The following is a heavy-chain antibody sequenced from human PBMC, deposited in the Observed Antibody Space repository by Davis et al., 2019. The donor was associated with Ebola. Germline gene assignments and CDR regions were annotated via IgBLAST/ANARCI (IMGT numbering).Heavy chain of an antibody. J-gene: IGHJ5*02. CDR2: INKDATVN. V-gene: IGHV3-7*01. CDR3: VRHGNWNFDR. CDR1: GFTFTEFW. Sequence: PGGSLRLSCAASGFTFTEFWMSWVRQAPGKGLEWVANINKDATVNYRADSVKGRFTISRDNADNRLYLQMNNLIVEDTAIYYCVRHGNWNFDRWGQGTLVTVSS. D-gene: IGHD1-1*01.